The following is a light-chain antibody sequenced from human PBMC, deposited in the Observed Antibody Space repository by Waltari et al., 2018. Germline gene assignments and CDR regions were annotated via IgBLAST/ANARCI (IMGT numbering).Light chain of an antibody. J-gene: IGKJ1*01. CDR3: QHYVRLPAT. CDR2: GAS. Sequence: EIVLTQSPGTLSLSPGERATLSCRASQLVSRALAWYQQKPGQAPRLLIYGASNRAAGIPDRFSGSGSGTDFSLTISRLEPEDFAVYYCQHYVRLPATFGQGTKVEIK. CDR1: QLVSRA. V-gene: IGKV3-20*01.